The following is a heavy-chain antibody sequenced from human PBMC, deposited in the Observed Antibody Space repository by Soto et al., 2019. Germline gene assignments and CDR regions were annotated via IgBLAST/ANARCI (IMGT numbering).Heavy chain of an antibody. CDR2: IYSGGST. CDR3: ARELFDPYSSSWPGYYYYGMDV. CDR1: GFTVSSNY. J-gene: IGHJ6*02. V-gene: IGHV3-53*01. D-gene: IGHD6-13*01. Sequence: GGSLRLSCAASGFTVSSNYMSWVRQAPGKGLEWVSVIYSGGSTYYADSVKGRFTISRDNSKNTLYLQMNSLRAEDTAVYYCARELFDPYSSSWPGYYYYGMDVWGQGTTVTVSS.